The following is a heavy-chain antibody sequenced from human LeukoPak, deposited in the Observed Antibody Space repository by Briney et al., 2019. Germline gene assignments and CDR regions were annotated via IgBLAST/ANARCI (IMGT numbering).Heavy chain of an antibody. V-gene: IGHV4-39*01. CDR1: GDSISSSSYY. Sequence: SETLSLTCTVSGDSISSSSYYWGWIRQPPGKGLEWIGSIYYSGSTYYNPSLKSRVTISVDTSKNQFSLKLSSVTAADTAVYYCARTYSSSWSFDYWGQGTLVTVSS. CDR2: IYYSGST. D-gene: IGHD6-6*01. CDR3: ARTYSSSWSFDY. J-gene: IGHJ4*02.